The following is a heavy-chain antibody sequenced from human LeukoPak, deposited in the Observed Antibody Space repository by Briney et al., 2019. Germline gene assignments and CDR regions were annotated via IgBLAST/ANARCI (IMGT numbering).Heavy chain of an antibody. Sequence: GGSLRLSCAASGFTFSSYWMSWVRQAPGKGLEWVANIKQDGSEKYYVDSVKGRFTISRDNAKNSLYLQMNSLRAEDTAVYYCARDTYDDFWSGYFGTFDYWGQGTLVTVSS. V-gene: IGHV3-7*01. CDR2: IKQDGSEK. J-gene: IGHJ4*02. CDR1: GFTFSSYW. CDR3: ARDTYDDFWSGYFGTFDY. D-gene: IGHD3-3*01.